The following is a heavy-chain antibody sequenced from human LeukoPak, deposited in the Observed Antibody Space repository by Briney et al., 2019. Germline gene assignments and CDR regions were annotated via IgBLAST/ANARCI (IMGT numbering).Heavy chain of an antibody. Sequence: SETLSLTCTVSGGSISSYYWSWIRQPPGKGLEWIGYIYYSGSTNYNPSLKSRVTISADTSKNQFSLKLSSVTAADTTVYYCARGVMTGYSSSWHFDYWGQGTLVTVSS. CDR1: GGSISSYY. CDR3: ARGVMTGYSSSWHFDY. CDR2: IYYSGST. V-gene: IGHV4-59*01. D-gene: IGHD6-13*01. J-gene: IGHJ4*02.